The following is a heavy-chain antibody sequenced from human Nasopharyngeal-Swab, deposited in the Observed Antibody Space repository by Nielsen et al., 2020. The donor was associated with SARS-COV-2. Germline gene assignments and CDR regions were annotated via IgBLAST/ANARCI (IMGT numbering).Heavy chain of an antibody. CDR3: ADPPFSEY. CDR2: IDAGGGNT. V-gene: IGHV3-23*01. Sequence: GESLKISFAASGFTFSTYGMTWVRQAPGKGLEWVSTIDAGGGNTWYADSVKGRFTISRDNSQSTLYLQMNSLRADDTALYYCADPPFSEYWGQGTLVTVSS. J-gene: IGHJ4*02. CDR1: GFTFSTYG.